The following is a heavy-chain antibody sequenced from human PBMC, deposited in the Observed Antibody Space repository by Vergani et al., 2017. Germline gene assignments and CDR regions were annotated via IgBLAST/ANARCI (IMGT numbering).Heavy chain of an antibody. CDR3: ARVGEYCSSTSCYKRGRIYYYYGMDV. V-gene: IGHV3-11*01. CDR1: GFTFSDYY. J-gene: IGHJ6*02. Sequence: QVQLVESGGGLVKPGGSLRLSCAASGFTFSDYYMSWIRQAPGKGLEWVSYISSSGSTIYYADSVKGRFTISRDNAKNSLYLQMNSLRSDDTAVYYCARVGEYCSSTSCYKRGRIYYYYGMDVWGQGTTVTVSS. D-gene: IGHD2-2*02. CDR2: ISSSGSTI.